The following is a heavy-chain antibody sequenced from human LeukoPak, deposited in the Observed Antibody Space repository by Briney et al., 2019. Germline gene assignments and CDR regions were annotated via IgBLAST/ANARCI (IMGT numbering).Heavy chain of an antibody. J-gene: IGHJ5*02. Sequence: ASVKASCKASGYTFTSYGISWVRQAPGHGLECMGWITAYNGNTNYAQKLQGRVTSTTDTSTSTAYMELRSLRSDDTAVYYCARDPISGSYHRGWFDPWGQGTPVTVSS. V-gene: IGHV1-18*01. CDR1: GYTFTSYG. CDR3: ARDPISGSYHRGWFDP. D-gene: IGHD1-26*01. CDR2: ITAYNGNT.